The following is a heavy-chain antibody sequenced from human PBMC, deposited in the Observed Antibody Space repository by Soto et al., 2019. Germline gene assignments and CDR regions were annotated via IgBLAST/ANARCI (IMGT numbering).Heavy chain of an antibody. Sequence: ASVKVSCKASGYTFTSYGISWVRQAPGQGLEWMGWISAYNGNTNYAQKLQGRVTMTTDTSTSTAYMELRSLRSDDTAVYYCARDPGADPFYGSGTLGDYWGQGTLVTVSS. CDR2: ISAYNGNT. V-gene: IGHV1-18*01. J-gene: IGHJ4*02. CDR1: GYTFTSYG. CDR3: ARDPGADPFYGSGTLGDY. D-gene: IGHD3-10*01.